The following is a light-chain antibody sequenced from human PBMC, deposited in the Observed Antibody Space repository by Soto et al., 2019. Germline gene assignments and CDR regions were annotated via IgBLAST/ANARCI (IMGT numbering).Light chain of an antibody. CDR1: QSISSW. J-gene: IGKJ2*01. Sequence: DIQMTQSPSTLSASVGDRVTITCRASQSISSWLAWYQQKPGKAPNLLIYKASSLESGVPSRFSGSGSGTEFALNITSLQPDDLATYYCQQYNSYPYTFGQGTKLEIK. CDR3: QQYNSYPYT. CDR2: KAS. V-gene: IGKV1-5*03.